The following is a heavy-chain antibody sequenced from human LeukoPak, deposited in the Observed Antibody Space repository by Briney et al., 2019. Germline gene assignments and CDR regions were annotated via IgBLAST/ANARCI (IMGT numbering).Heavy chain of an antibody. J-gene: IGHJ4*02. Sequence: SETLSLTCAVSGYSISSGYYWGWIQQPPGKGLEWIGSIYHSGSTYYNPSLKSRVTISVDTSKNQFSLKLSSVTAADTAAYYCAAGLWFGDRAFDYWGQGTLVTVSS. CDR2: IYHSGST. D-gene: IGHD3-10*01. CDR3: AAGLWFGDRAFDY. CDR1: GYSISSGYY. V-gene: IGHV4-38-2*01.